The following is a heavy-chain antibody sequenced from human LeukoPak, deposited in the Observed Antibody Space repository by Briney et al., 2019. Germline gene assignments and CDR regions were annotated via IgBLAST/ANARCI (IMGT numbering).Heavy chain of an antibody. CDR2: ISAYNGNT. CDR3: ARDSSSWFYYYYGMDV. V-gene: IGHV1-18*04. CDR1: GYTFTGYY. J-gene: IGHJ6*02. D-gene: IGHD6-13*01. Sequence: ASVKVSCKASGYTFTGYYMHWVRQAPGQGLEWMGWISAYNGNTNYAQKFHGRVTMTTDTSTSTAYMELRSLRSDDTAVYYCARDSSSWFYYYYGMDVWGQGTTVTVSS.